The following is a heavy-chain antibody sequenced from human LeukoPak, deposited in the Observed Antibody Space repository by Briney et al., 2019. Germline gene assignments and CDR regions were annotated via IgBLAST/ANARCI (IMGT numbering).Heavy chain of an antibody. Sequence: AGGSLRLSCVASGFTFSSYGMSWVRQAPGKGLEWVSGISGSGGRTNYADSVKGRFTISRDNAKNTLYLQMNSLRAEDTAVYYCAKGSREWELLDAFDIWGQGTMVTVSS. V-gene: IGHV3-23*01. CDR1: GFTFSSYG. D-gene: IGHD1-26*01. J-gene: IGHJ3*02. CDR3: AKGSREWELLDAFDI. CDR2: ISGSGGRT.